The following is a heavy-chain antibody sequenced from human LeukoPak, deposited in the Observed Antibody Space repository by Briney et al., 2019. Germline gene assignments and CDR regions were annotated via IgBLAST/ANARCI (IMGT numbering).Heavy chain of an antibody. CDR2: ISSSSSYI. D-gene: IGHD2-2*01. Sequence: GGSLRLSCAASGFTFSSHSMNWVRQAPGKGLEWVSSISSSSSYIYYADSVKGRFTISRDNAKNSLYLQMNSLRAEDTAVYYCARLLGTAAPYYFDYWGQGTLVTVSS. J-gene: IGHJ4*02. CDR1: GFTFSSHS. CDR3: ARLLGTAAPYYFDY. V-gene: IGHV3-21*01.